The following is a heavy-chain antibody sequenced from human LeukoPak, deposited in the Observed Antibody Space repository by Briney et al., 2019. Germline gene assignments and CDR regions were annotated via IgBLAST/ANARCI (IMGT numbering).Heavy chain of an antibody. Sequence: ASVKVSCKASGYTFTSYDINWVRQATGQGLEWMGWMNPNSGNTGYAQKFQGRVTMTTDTSTSTAYMELRSLRSDDTAVYYCARDTSRYYDSSGYHSWGQGTLVTVSS. J-gene: IGHJ1*01. CDR3: ARDTSRYYDSSGYHS. V-gene: IGHV1-8*01. D-gene: IGHD3-22*01. CDR2: MNPNSGNT. CDR1: GYTFTSYD.